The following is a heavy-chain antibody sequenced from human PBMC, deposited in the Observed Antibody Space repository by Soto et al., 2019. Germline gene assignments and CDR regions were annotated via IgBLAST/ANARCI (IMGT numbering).Heavy chain of an antibody. Sequence: PGGSLRLSCAASGFTFGTYAMSWVRQAPGKGLEWVSAISGSAGSTYYAASVKGRFTISRDNSKNMLYLQMSSLIAEDTAVYYCAKDSVPGPGPYTGAYYSPSDYWGQGTLVTVSS. CDR3: AKDSVPGPGPYTGAYYSPSDY. CDR1: GFTFGTYA. CDR2: ISGSAGST. D-gene: IGHD4-4*01. J-gene: IGHJ4*02. V-gene: IGHV3-23*01.